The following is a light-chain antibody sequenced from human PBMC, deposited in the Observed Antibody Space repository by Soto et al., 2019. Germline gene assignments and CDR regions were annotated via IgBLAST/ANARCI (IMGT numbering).Light chain of an antibody. CDR2: GAS. CDR3: QQYNNWWT. V-gene: IGKV3-15*01. J-gene: IGKJ1*01. CDR1: QSVSSS. Sequence: EIMMTQSPATPSLSAGERATLSCRASQSVSSSLAWYQQKPGQAPRLLIYGASTRATGIPARFSGSGSGTEFTLTINSLKSEDFAVDYCQQYNNWWTFGQGTKVDIK.